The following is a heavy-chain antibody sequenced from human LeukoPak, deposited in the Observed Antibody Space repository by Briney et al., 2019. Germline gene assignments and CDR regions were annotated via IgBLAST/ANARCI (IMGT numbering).Heavy chain of an antibody. CDR1: GFTLKNYA. J-gene: IGHJ4*02. CDR3: AKSGTYSSSSGYIDS. CDR2: ISWNSGNV. Sequence: GGSLRLSCAASGFTLKNYAMHWVRQAPGKGLEWVSSISWNSGNVDYADSVKGRFTLSRDNAKNSLYLQMSSLRAEDTALYYCAKSGTYSSSSGYIDSWGQGTLVTVSS. D-gene: IGHD6-6*01. V-gene: IGHV3-9*01.